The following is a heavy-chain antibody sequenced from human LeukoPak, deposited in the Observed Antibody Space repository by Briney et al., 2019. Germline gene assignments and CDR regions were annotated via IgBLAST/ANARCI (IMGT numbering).Heavy chain of an antibody. CDR3: ARNRYGSGSLWFDP. CDR1: GGSISSSSYY. D-gene: IGHD3-10*01. V-gene: IGHV4-39*01. J-gene: IGHJ5*02. Sequence: SETLSLTCTVSGGSISSSSYYWGWIRQPPGKGLEWIGSIYYSGSTYYNPSLKSRVTISVDTSKNQFSLKLSSVTAADTAVYYCARNRYGSGSLWFDPWGQGTLVTVSS. CDR2: IYYSGST.